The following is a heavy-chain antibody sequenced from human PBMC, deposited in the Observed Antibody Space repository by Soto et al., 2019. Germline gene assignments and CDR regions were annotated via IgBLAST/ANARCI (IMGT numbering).Heavy chain of an antibody. CDR3: AISEQNYYFWSGYSPLNY. J-gene: IGHJ4*02. CDR1: GYSFTSYW. V-gene: IGHV5-51*01. D-gene: IGHD3-3*01. CDR2: IYPGDSDT. Sequence: GESLKISCKGSGYSFTSYWIGWVRQMPGKGLEWMGIIYPGDSDTRYSPSFQGQVTISADKSISTAYLQWSSLKASDTAMYYCAISEQNYYFWSGYSPLNYWGRETLVTVS.